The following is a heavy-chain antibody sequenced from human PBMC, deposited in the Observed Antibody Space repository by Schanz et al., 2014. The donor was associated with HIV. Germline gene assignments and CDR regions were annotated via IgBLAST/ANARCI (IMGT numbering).Heavy chain of an antibody. Sequence: EVQLLESGGGLEQPGGSLRLSCAASGFTFNNYAMTWVRQAPGKGLEWVANINGDETEKYYVDSVRGRFTISRDNAKNSLYLQMNSLRDDDMAVYYCTTDQFGGYFVHWGQGALVTVSS. V-gene: IGHV3-7*01. CDR3: TTDQFGGYFVH. J-gene: IGHJ4*02. D-gene: IGHD5-12*01. CDR2: INGDETEK. CDR1: GFTFNNYA.